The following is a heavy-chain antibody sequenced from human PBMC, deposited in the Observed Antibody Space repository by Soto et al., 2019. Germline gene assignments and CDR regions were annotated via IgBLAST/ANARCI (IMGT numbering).Heavy chain of an antibody. CDR2: IRSSGDRT. J-gene: IGHJ4*02. D-gene: IGHD2-15*01. V-gene: IGHV3-23*01. Sequence: GGSLRLSCAASGFTFSSYAMSWVRQAPGKGLEWVSVIRSSGDRTYYGDSVKGRFTISKDNSKKTVYMQMNSLRVEDTAIYYCAKDRVSDGIYSSDYWGRGVLVTVSS. CDR1: GFTFSSYA. CDR3: AKDRVSDGIYSSDY.